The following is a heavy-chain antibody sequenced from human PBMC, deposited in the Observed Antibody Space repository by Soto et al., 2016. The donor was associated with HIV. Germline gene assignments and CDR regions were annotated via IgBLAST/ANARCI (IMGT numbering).Heavy chain of an antibody. CDR3: AAFYYDSSGYWPQFDY. D-gene: IGHD3-22*01. J-gene: IGHJ4*02. CDR1: GGSISSGGYY. V-gene: IGHV4-31*03. CDR2: IYYSEST. Sequence: VQLQESGPGLVKPSQTLSLTCTVSGGSISSGGYYWTWIRQHPGKGLEWIGYIYYSESTYYNPSLKTRVTISVDTSKNHFSLKLSSVTAADTAVYYCAAFYYDSSGYWPQFDYWGPEPGHRLL.